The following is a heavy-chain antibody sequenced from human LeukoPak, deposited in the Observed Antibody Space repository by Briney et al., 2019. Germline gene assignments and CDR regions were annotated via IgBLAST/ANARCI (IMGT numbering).Heavy chain of an antibody. J-gene: IGHJ4*02. CDR3: AKELYFGSGSYPDY. V-gene: IGHV3-30*18. D-gene: IGHD3-10*01. CDR2: ISHDGSDS. Sequence: GGSLRLSCAASGFTFSSYGMHWVRQAPGKGLEWVAVISHDGSDSHYADSVKGRFTISRDNSKNTVYLQMSSLRPEDTAVYFCAKELYFGSGSYPDYWGQGTLVRVSS. CDR1: GFTFSSYG.